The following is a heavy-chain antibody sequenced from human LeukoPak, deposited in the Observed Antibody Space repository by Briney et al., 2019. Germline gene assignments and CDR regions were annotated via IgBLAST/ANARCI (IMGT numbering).Heavy chain of an antibody. CDR1: GGSISSSSYY. Sequence: SETLSLTCTVSGGSISSSSYYWGWIRQPPGKGLEWIGSIYYSGSTYYNPSLKSRVTISVDTSKNQFSLKLSSVTAADTAVYCCAYMTTFYYFDYWGQGTLVTVSS. D-gene: IGHD4-11*01. V-gene: IGHV4-39*01. J-gene: IGHJ4*02. CDR3: AYMTTFYYFDY. CDR2: IYYSGST.